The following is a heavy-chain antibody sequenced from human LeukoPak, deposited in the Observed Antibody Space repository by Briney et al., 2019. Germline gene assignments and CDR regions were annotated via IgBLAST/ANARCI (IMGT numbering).Heavy chain of an antibody. Sequence: SETLSLTCTVSRGSISGYYWSWIRQPPGKGLEWIGYIYYSGTTNYNPSLESRVTMPVDTSKNLSSLNLISVTAAATAVYYCGNHLVSAYGDPKHFDYWGQGILVTVSS. J-gene: IGHJ4*02. CDR3: GNHLVSAYGDPKHFDY. CDR2: IYYSGTT. CDR1: RGSISGYY. V-gene: IGHV4-59*12. D-gene: IGHD4-17*01.